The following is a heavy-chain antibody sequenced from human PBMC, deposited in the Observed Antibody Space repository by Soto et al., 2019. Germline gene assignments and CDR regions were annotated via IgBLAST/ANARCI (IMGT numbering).Heavy chain of an antibody. J-gene: IGHJ4*02. CDR1: GFTFSSYA. Sequence: GGSLRLSCAASGFTFSSYAMSWVRQAPGKGLEWVSAISGSGGSTYYADSVKGRFTISRDNSKNTLYLQMNSLRAEDTAVYYCAKDHRGIADREWRSGYWGQGTLVTVSS. CDR2: ISGSGGST. CDR3: AKDHRGIADREWRSGY. V-gene: IGHV3-23*01. D-gene: IGHD6-13*01.